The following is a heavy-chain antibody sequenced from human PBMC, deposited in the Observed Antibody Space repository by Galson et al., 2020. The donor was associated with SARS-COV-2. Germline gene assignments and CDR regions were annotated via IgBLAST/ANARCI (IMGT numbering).Heavy chain of an antibody. Sequence: SETLSLTCTVSGGSISSSSYYWGWIRQPPGKGLEWIGSIYYSGSTYYNPSLKSQVTISVDTSKNQFSLKLSSVTAADTAVYYCAKSELDYGAAFDIWGQGTMVTVSS. CDR1: GGSISSSSYY. V-gene: IGHV4-39*01. D-gene: IGHD4-17*01. CDR3: AKSELDYGAAFDI. J-gene: IGHJ3*02. CDR2: IYYSGST.